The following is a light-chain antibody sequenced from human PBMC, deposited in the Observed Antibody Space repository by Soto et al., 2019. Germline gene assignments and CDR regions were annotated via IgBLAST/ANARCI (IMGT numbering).Light chain of an antibody. CDR2: GAS. J-gene: IGKJ1*01. CDR1: QSVSSSY. Sequence: EIVLTQSPGTLSLSPGERATLSCRASQSVSSSYLAWYQQKPGQAPRLLIYGASSRATGIPDRFSGSGSGTDFTLTISSLEPEDFAVYFCQQCGSSRRTFGQGTKVDIK. V-gene: IGKV3-20*01. CDR3: QQCGSSRRT.